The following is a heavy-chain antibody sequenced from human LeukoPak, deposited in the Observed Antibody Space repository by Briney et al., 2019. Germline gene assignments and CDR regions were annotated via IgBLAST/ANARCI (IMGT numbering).Heavy chain of an antibody. V-gene: IGHV3-23*01. D-gene: IGHD2/OR15-2a*01. Sequence: GSLTLSCAASGFSFNDYAMSWVRQAPGKGLEWVSVISGSGGRTSYADSVKGRFTISRDNSKNTLYLQMNSLRAEDTALYYCAKDRLSSPTAPRFDPWGQGTQVTVSS. CDR1: GFSFNDYA. CDR2: ISGSGGRT. CDR3: AKDRLSSPTAPRFDP. J-gene: IGHJ5*02.